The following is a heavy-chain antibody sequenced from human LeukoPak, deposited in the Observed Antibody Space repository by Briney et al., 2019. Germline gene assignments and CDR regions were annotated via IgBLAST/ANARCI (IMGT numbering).Heavy chain of an antibody. Sequence: GGSLRLSCAASGFTVSSNYMSWVRQAPGKGLEWVSVIYSGGSTYYADSVKGRFTISRDNAKNSLYLQMNSLRAEDTAVYYCARDLPDSGYDPVRDFDYWGQGTLVTVSS. V-gene: IGHV3-66*01. CDR1: GFTVSSNY. CDR3: ARDLPDSGYDPVRDFDY. D-gene: IGHD5-12*01. J-gene: IGHJ4*02. CDR2: IYSGGST.